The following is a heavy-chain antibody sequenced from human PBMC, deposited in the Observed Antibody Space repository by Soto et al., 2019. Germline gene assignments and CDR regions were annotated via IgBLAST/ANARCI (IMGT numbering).Heavy chain of an antibody. Sequence: PGESLKISCKGSGYSFTSYWISWVRQMPGKGLEWMGRIDPSDSYTNYSPSFQGHVTISADKSISTAYLQWSSLKASDTAMYYCASRYSSSWNFDYWGQGTLVTVSS. V-gene: IGHV5-10-1*01. CDR1: GYSFTSYW. CDR3: ASRYSSSWNFDY. D-gene: IGHD6-13*01. CDR2: IDPSDSYT. J-gene: IGHJ4*02.